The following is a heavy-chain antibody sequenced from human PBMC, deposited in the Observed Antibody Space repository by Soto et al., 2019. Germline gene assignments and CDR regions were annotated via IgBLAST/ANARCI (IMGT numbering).Heavy chain of an antibody. CDR3: AKDDDYGDYVPSD. CDR2: ISGSGGST. V-gene: IGHV3-23*01. D-gene: IGHD4-17*01. J-gene: IGHJ4*02. CDR1: GFTFSSYA. Sequence: GGSLRLSCAAYGFTFSSYAMSWVRQDPGKGLEWVSAISGSGGSTYYADSVKGRFTISRDNSKNTLYLQMNSLRAEDTAVYYCAKDDDYGDYVPSDWGQGTLVTVSS.